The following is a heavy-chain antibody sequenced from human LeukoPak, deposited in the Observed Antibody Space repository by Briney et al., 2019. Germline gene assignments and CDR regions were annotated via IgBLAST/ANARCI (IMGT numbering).Heavy chain of an antibody. D-gene: IGHD6-19*01. CDR1: GYTFTDYY. J-gene: IGHJ4*02. Sequence: RWASVKVSCKTSGYTFTDYYVHWVRQGPGQGLEWMGWINPNSGDTKYEQKFQGRVTMTRDMSTSTVYMELSSLRSEDTAVYYCARGIAVAGYFDYWGQGTLVTVSS. V-gene: IGHV1-2*02. CDR2: INPNSGDT. CDR3: ARGIAVAGYFDY.